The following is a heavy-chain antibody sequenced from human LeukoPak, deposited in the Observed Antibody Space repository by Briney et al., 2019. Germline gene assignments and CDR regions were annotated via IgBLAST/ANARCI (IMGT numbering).Heavy chain of an antibody. CDR3: ARGRSGYYGSGSQFDY. CDR1: GGSFSGYY. CDR2: INHSGST. V-gene: IGHV4-34*01. D-gene: IGHD3-10*01. Sequence: PSETLSLTCAVYGGSFSGYYWSWIRQPPGKGLEWLGEINHSGSTNYNPSLKSRVTISVDTSKNQFSLKLSSVTAADTAVYYCARGRSGYYGSGSQFDYWGQGTLVTVSS. J-gene: IGHJ4*02.